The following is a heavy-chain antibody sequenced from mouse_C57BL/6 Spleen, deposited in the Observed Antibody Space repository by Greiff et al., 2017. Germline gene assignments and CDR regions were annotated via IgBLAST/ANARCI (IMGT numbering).Heavy chain of an antibody. CDR2: IYPGSGNT. CDR3: ARSTAQATGYFDY. CDR1: GYTFTDYY. V-gene: IGHV1-76*01. D-gene: IGHD3-2*02. Sequence: QVHVKQSGAELVRPGASVKLSCKASGYTFTDYYINWVKQRPGQGLEWIARIYPGSGNTYYNEKFKGKATLTAEKSSSTAYMQLSSLTSEDSAVYFCARSTAQATGYFDYWGQGTTLTVSS. J-gene: IGHJ2*01.